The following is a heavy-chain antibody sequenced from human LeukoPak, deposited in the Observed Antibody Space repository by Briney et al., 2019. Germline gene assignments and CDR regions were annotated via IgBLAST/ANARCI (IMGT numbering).Heavy chain of an antibody. CDR2: IKQDGSEK. D-gene: IGHD3-3*01. J-gene: IGHJ6*02. Sequence: HSGGSLRLSCAASGFTFSSYWMSWVRQAPGKGLEWVANIKQDGSEKYYVDSVKGRFTISRDNAKNSLYLQMNSLRAEDTAVYYCARDSLTSITISYYYYYGMDVWGQGTTVTVSS. CDR3: ARDSLTSITISYYYYYGMDV. CDR1: GFTFSSYW. V-gene: IGHV3-7*01.